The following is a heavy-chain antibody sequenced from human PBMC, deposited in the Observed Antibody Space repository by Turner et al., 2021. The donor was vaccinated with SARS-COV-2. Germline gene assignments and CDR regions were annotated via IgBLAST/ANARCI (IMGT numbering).Heavy chain of an antibody. D-gene: IGHD2-2*01. Sequence: QVQLEESGGGVVQPGRSLRLSCAASGFTFSSYGMHWVRQAPGKGLEWVAVISYDGSNKYYADSVKGRFTISRDNSKNTLYLQMNSLRAEDTAVYYCAKGGDIVVVPIAPTFDYWGQGTLVTVSS. CDR2: ISYDGSNK. CDR3: AKGGDIVVVPIAPTFDY. CDR1: GFTFSSYG. J-gene: IGHJ4*02. V-gene: IGHV3-30*18.